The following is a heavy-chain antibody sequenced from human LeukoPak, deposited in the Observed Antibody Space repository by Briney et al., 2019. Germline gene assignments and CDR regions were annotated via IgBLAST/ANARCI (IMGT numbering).Heavy chain of an antibody. D-gene: IGHD3-22*01. CDR1: GFTFSDYA. V-gene: IGHV3-23*01. Sequence: GGSLRLSCAASGFTFSDYAMTWVRQAPGKGLESVSIISSGGAGTYYAGSVKGRFTISRDNSKNTLYLEMNNLKAEDTAVYYCAKGVDSSGYYPFDYWGQGTLVTVSS. CDR3: AKGVDSSGYYPFDY. J-gene: IGHJ4*02. CDR2: ISSGGAGT.